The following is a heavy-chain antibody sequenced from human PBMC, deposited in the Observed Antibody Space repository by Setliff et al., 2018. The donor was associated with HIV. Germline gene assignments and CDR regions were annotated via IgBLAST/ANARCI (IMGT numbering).Heavy chain of an antibody. CDR1: GGSISSYY. CDR3: ASGGPLGWVRGVSNWFDP. J-gene: IGHJ5*02. V-gene: IGHV4-4*07. CDR2: IYTSGST. D-gene: IGHD3-10*01. Sequence: PSETLSLTCTVSGGSISSYYWSWIRQPAGTGLEWIGRIYTSGSTNYNPSLKSRVTMSVDTSKNQFSLKLSSVTAADTAVYYCASGGPLGWVRGVSNWFDPWGQGTLVTVPQ.